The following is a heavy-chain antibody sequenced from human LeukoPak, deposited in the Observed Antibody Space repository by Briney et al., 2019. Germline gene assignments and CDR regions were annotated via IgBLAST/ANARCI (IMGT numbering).Heavy chain of an antibody. Sequence: PSETLSLTCTGSGGSISSYYWSWIRQPPGKGLEWIGYIYYSGSTNYNPSLKSRVTISVDTSKNQFSLKLSSVTAADTAVYYCARHLGYYDSSGYYRDAFDIWGQGTMVTVSS. J-gene: IGHJ3*02. V-gene: IGHV4-59*08. CDR1: GGSISSYY. CDR3: ARHLGYYDSSGYYRDAFDI. D-gene: IGHD3-22*01. CDR2: IYYSGST.